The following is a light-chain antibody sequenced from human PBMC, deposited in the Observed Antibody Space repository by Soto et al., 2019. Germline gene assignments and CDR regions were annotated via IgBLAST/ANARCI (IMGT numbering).Light chain of an antibody. Sequence: EVVMTQSPATLSVSPGERATLSCRASQSISSNLAWYQQKPGQTPRLLIYGVSTRATGIPARFSGSGSGTEFTLTISSLQSEDFAVYYCQRYNSWPYTFGQGTKLEIK. CDR3: QRYNSWPYT. J-gene: IGKJ2*01. CDR2: GVS. CDR1: QSISSN. V-gene: IGKV3-15*01.